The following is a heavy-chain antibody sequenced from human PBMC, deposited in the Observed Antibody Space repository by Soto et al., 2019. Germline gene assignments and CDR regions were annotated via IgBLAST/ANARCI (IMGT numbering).Heavy chain of an antibody. D-gene: IGHD5-18*01. CDR1: GGSISGYY. CDR3: ARHSGYSSGFNFDY. J-gene: IGHJ4*02. CDR2: VYYSGST. V-gene: IGHV4-59*08. Sequence: SETLSLTCTVSGGSISGYYWSWIRQPPGKGLEWIGYVYYSGSTNYNPSLKSRVTISVDTSKNQFSLKLSSVTAADTAVYYCARHSGYSSGFNFDYWGQGTLVTVSS.